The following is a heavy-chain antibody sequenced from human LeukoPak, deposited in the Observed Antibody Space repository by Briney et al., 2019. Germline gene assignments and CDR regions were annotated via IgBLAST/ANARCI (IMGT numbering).Heavy chain of an antibody. CDR1: GFTLNDHY. CDR2: SRNKANSYTT. D-gene: IGHD1-26*01. V-gene: IGHV3-72*01. Sequence: GGSLRLSCEVSGFTLNDHYIDWVRQAPGKGLEWVGRSRNKANSYTTEYAASVKGRFTISRDDSKNSVFLQMNSLRAEDTAVYYRAKASGSYQSTPHAFDIWGQGTMVTVSS. J-gene: IGHJ3*02. CDR3: AKASGSYQSTPHAFDI.